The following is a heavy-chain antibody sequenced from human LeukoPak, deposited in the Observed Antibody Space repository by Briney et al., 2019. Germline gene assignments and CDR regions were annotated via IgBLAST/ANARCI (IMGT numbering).Heavy chain of an antibody. V-gene: IGHV3-33*08. CDR3: ASLSGYEIENDAFDI. Sequence: GGSLRLSCAASGFTFSSYWMNWARQAPGKGLEWVAVIWYDGSNKYYADSVKGRFTISRDNSKNTLYLQMNSLRAEDTAVYYCASLSGYEIENDAFDIWGQGTMVTVSS. CDR2: IWYDGSNK. CDR1: GFTFSSYW. D-gene: IGHD5-12*01. J-gene: IGHJ3*02.